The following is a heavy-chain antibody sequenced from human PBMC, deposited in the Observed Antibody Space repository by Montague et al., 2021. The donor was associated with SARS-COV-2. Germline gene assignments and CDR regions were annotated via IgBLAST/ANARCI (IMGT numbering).Heavy chain of an antibody. J-gene: IGHJ4*02. D-gene: IGHD6-13*01. Sequence: SGSTYYNPSFKSRVTISVDTSKNKFSLKLSSVTAADTAVYYCARSFNAAAGTNSFDDWGQGTLVTVSS. CDR3: ARSFNAAAGTNSFDD. V-gene: IGHV4-39*01. CDR2: SGST.